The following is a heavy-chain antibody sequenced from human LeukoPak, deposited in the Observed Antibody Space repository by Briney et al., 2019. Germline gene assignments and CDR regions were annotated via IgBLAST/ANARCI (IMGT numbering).Heavy chain of an antibody. CDR3: ARIRYFDWLLYGGGFDY. CDR1: GFTFSSYW. D-gene: IGHD3-9*01. V-gene: IGHV3-7*01. CDR2: IKQDGSEK. J-gene: IGHJ4*02. Sequence: GGSLRLSCAASGFTFSSYWMSWVRQAPGKGLEWVANIKQDGSEKYYVDSVEGRFTISRDNAKNSLYLQMNSLRAEDAAVYYCARIRYFDWLLYGGGFDYWGQGTLVTVSS.